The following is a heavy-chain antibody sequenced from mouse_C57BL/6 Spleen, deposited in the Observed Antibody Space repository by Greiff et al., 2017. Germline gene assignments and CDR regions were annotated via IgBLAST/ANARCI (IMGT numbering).Heavy chain of an antibody. D-gene: IGHD1-1*01. CDR2: IYPRDGST. J-gene: IGHJ2*01. CDR1: GYTFTDHT. CDR3: ARSAYYGSSYDYFDY. V-gene: IGHV1-78*01. Sequence: VQLQQSDAELVKPGASVKISCKVSGYTFTDHTIHWMKQRPEQGLEWIGYIYPRDGSTKYNETFKGKATLTADKSSSTAYMQLNSLTSEDSAVYFCARSAYYGSSYDYFDYWGQGTTLTVSS.